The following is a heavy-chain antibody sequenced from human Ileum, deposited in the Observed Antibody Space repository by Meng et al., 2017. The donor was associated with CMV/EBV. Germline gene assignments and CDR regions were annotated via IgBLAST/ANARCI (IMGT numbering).Heavy chain of an antibody. V-gene: IGHV1-3*01. CDR1: AFTFNGDL. CDR2: VNEVNGNT. CDR3: ARCYDDISPYLRT. D-gene: IGHD3-22*01. Sequence: KASAFTFNGDLIPWVRQARGQRLEWMEWVNEVNGNTKYSQNFQGRLTITRDTSASTAYMELSSLISEDTAVYYCARCYDDISPYLRTWGQGTLVTVSS. J-gene: IGHJ5*02.